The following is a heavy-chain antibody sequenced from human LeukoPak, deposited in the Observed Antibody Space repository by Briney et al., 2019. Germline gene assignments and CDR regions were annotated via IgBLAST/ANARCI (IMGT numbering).Heavy chain of an antibody. Sequence: GGSLRLSCAASGFTLSSYGMHWVRQAPGKGLEWVAVIWYDGSNKEYADSVKGRFTISRDNSKNTLYLEMNSLRAEDTAVCYCARENGHFDYWGQGTLVTVSS. CDR3: ARENGHFDY. CDR1: GFTLSSYG. D-gene: IGHD2-8*01. J-gene: IGHJ4*02. CDR2: IWYDGSNK. V-gene: IGHV3-33*01.